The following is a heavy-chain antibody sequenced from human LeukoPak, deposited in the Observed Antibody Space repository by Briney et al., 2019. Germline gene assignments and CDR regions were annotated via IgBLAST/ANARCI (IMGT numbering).Heavy chain of an antibody. CDR2: ISAYNGNT. J-gene: IGHJ4*02. CDR3: ARDLWSGYYTYYFDY. Sequence: ASVKVSCKASGYTFTSYGISRVRQAPGQGLEWMGWISAYNGNTNYAQKLQGRVTMTTDTSTSTAYMELRSLRSDDTAVYYCARDLWSGYYTYYFDYWGQGTLVTVSS. CDR1: GYTFTSYG. D-gene: IGHD3-3*01. V-gene: IGHV1-18*01.